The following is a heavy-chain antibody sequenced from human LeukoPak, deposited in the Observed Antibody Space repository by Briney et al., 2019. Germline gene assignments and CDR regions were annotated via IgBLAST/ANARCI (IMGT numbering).Heavy chain of an antibody. CDR3: ARMVVVVAAYYFDC. Sequence: SETLSLTCAVSGYSISSGYYWGWIRQPPGKGLEWIGSIYHSGSTYYNPSLKSRVTISVDTSKNQFSLKLSSVTAADTAVYYCARMVVVVAAYYFDCWGQGTLVTVSS. J-gene: IGHJ4*02. D-gene: IGHD2-15*01. CDR2: IYHSGST. V-gene: IGHV4-38-2*01. CDR1: GYSISSGYY.